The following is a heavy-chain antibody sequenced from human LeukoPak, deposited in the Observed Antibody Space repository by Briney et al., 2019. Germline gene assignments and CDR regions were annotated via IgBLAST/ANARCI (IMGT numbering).Heavy chain of an antibody. CDR2: INPNSGGT. V-gene: IGHV1-2*06. J-gene: IGHJ6*02. CDR3: ASSPSYYYYGMDV. Sequence: ASVKVSCKASEYTFTGYYMHWVRQAPGQGLEWMGRINPNSGGTNYAQKFQGRVTMTRDTSISTAYMELSRLRSDDTAVYYCASSPSYYYYGMDVWGQGTTVTVSS. CDR1: EYTFTGYY.